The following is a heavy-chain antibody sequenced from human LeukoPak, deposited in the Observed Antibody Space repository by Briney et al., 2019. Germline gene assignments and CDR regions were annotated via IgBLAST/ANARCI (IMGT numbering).Heavy chain of an antibody. Sequence: VSVKVSCRVSGDTLTEISIHWVRQTPGKGLEWMGGLHPEDREVIYAQKFQGRVTMTEDSSTDTAYIDLRSLRSEDTAVYYCATAEQLVWGQGTLVTVSS. CDR1: GDTLTEIS. J-gene: IGHJ4*02. CDR2: LHPEDREV. CDR3: ATAEQLV. V-gene: IGHV1-24*01. D-gene: IGHD6-6*01.